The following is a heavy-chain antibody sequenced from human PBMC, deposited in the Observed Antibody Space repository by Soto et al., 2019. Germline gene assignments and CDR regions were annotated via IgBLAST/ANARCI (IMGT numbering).Heavy chain of an antibody. CDR1: GFTFSSYA. CDR3: APDLGSGLYNWFDP. V-gene: IGHV3-23*01. J-gene: IGHJ5*02. CDR2: ISGSGGST. Sequence: GGSLRLSCAASGFTFSSYAMSWVRQAPGKGLEWVSAISGSGGSTYYADSVKGRFTISRDNSKNTLYLQMNSLRAEDTAVYYCAPDLGSGLYNWFDPWGQGTLVTVSS. D-gene: IGHD6-19*01.